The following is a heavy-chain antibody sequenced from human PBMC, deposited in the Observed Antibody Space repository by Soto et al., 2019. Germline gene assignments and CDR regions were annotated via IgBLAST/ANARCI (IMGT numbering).Heavy chain of an antibody. J-gene: IGHJ4*02. D-gene: IGHD2-15*01. CDR1: GFTFSSYA. V-gene: IGHV3-23*01. CDR2: ISGSGGST. CDR3: AKDLRRGYCSGGSCFRMFFDY. Sequence: GGSLRLSCAASGFTFSSYAMSWVRQAPGKGLEWVSAISGSGGSTYYADSVKGRFTISRDNSKNTLYLQMNSLRAEDTAVYYCAKDLRRGYCSGGSCFRMFFDYWGQGTLVTV.